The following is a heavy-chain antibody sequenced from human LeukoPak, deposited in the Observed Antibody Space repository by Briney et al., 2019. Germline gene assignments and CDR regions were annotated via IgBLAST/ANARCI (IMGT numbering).Heavy chain of an antibody. J-gene: IGHJ4*02. CDR1: GYTFTGYY. V-gene: IGHV1-2*02. CDR3: ARGHAYCSSTSCHPFDY. Sequence: ASVKVSCKASGYTFTGYYIHWVRQAPGQGLEWMGWINPGSGGTKYAQNLQGRVTMTRDTFISAAYMELRRLTFDDTAVYYCARGHAYCSSTSCHPFDYWGQGTLVTVSS. D-gene: IGHD2-2*01. CDR2: INPGSGGT.